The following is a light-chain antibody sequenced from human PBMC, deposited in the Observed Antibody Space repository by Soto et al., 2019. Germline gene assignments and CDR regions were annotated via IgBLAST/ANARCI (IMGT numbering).Light chain of an antibody. CDR2: DAS. CDR3: QQYTSYPWT. V-gene: IGKV1-5*01. J-gene: IGKJ1*01. CDR1: QSISSW. Sequence: DIQMTHSPSTLSASVGDRVTITFRASQSISSWLAWYQQKPGKAPTLLIYDASSLESGVPSRFSGSGSGTEFTLTISSLQPDDFATYYCQQYTSYPWTFGQGTKVDI.